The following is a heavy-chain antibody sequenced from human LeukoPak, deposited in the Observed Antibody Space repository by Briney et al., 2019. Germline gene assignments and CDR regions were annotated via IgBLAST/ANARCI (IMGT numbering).Heavy chain of an antibody. CDR3: ASPYDSSGYRY. D-gene: IGHD3-22*01. J-gene: IGHJ4*02. CDR1: GGSIGSNIW. V-gene: IGHV4-4*02. CDR2: IYHSGNT. Sequence: PSGTLSLTCAVFGGSIGSNIWWSWVRQPPGKGLEWIGEIYHSGNTNYNPSLKSRVTISVDKSKNQFSLKLSSVTAADTAVYYCASPYDSSGYRYWGQGTLVTVSS.